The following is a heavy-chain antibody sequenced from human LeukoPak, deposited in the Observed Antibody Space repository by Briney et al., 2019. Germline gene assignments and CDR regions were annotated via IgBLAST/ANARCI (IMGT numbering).Heavy chain of an antibody. CDR1: GGFISNYY. J-gene: IGHJ4*02. Sequence: PSETLSLTCTVSGGFISNYYWSWIRQPPGKGLEWIGYIYYSGSTNYNPSLKSRVTISVDTSKNQFSLKLSSVTAADTAVYYCARGRYNPLPFDYWGQGTLVTVSS. CDR2: IYYSGST. V-gene: IGHV4-59*01. CDR3: ARGRYNPLPFDY. D-gene: IGHD3-9*01.